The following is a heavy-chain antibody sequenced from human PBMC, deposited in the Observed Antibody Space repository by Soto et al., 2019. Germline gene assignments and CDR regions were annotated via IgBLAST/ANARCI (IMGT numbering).Heavy chain of an antibody. D-gene: IGHD6-19*01. CDR3: ARDKSPYSSGWHNRHFDY. V-gene: IGHV3-30-3*01. Sequence: QVQLVESGGGVVQPGRSLRLSCAASGFTFSSYAMHWVRQAPGKGLEWVAVISYDGSNKYYADSVKGRFTISRDNSKSTLYLQRNGLRAEDTDLYYCARDKSPYSSGWHNRHFDYWGQGPLVTVSS. J-gene: IGHJ4*02. CDR2: ISYDGSNK. CDR1: GFTFSSYA.